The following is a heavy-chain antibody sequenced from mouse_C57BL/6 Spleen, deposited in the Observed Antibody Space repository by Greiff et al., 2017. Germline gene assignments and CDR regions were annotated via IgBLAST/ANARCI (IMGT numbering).Heavy chain of an antibody. CDR3: ARNYYDYDGECDY. CDR2: IYPRSGNT. J-gene: IGHJ2*01. Sequence: VQLVESGAELARPGASVKLSCKASGYTFTSYGISWVKQRTGQGLEWIGEIYPRSGNTYYNEKFKGKATLTADKSSSTAYMELRSLTSEDSAVYFCARNYYDYDGECDYWGQGTTLTVSS. D-gene: IGHD2-4*01. V-gene: IGHV1-81*01. CDR1: GYTFTSYG.